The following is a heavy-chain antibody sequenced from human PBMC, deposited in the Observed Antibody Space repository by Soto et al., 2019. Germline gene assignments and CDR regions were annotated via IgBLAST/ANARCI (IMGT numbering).Heavy chain of an antibody. D-gene: IGHD2-15*01. Sequence: QVQLQQWGAGLLRPSETLSLTCTVYGVSFSGYFWNWVRQPPGKGLEWIGEINYSGDTNYNSSLTSRVTISVDTSKNQFSLRLTSVTAADTAVYYCVRGSVVTDTLYYGLDLWSLGTTVTVS. CDR2: INYSGDT. CDR3: VRGSVVTDTLYYGLDL. CDR1: GVSFSGYF. V-gene: IGHV4-34*01. J-gene: IGHJ6*02.